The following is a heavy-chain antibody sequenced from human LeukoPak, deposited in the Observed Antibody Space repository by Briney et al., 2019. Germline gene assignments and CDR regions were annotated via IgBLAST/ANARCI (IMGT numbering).Heavy chain of an antibody. J-gene: IGHJ4*02. D-gene: IGHD3-10*01. Sequence: GGSLRLSCAASGFFFNTYWMHWVRQAPGKGLVWVSRINSDGSKTSHADSVKGRFTISSDNAKNTLYLQMNGLRAEDTAVYYCAREGSLEYYFDYWGRGTLVTVSS. V-gene: IGHV3-74*01. CDR3: AREGSLEYYFDY. CDR2: INSDGSKT. CDR1: GFFFNTYW.